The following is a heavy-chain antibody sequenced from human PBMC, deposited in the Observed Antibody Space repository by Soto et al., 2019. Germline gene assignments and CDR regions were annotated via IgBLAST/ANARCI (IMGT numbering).Heavy chain of an antibody. V-gene: IGHV3-15*01. CDR2: IKSKTDGGTT. J-gene: IGHJ6*03. CDR3: TTDPSLLWFGELDYYYYYMDV. CDR1: GFTFSNAW. Sequence: GGSLRLSCAASGFTFSNAWMSWVRQAPGKGLEWVGRIKSKTDGGTTDYAAPVKGRFTISRDDSKNTLYLQMNSLKTEDTAVYYCTTDPSLLWFGELDYYYYYMDVWGKGTTVTVSS. D-gene: IGHD3-10*01.